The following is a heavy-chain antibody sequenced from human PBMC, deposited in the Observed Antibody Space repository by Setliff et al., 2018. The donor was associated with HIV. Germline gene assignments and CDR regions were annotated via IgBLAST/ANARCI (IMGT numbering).Heavy chain of an antibody. CDR3: ARDRALRFSKSPSFNYFDV. Sequence: SETLSLTCLVFGYSITNGNYWAWIRQSPGKGLEWIGSIYSTGHTYYNPSHKSRLTMSVDTARNRFSLKLISVTAADTAVYYCARDRALRFSKSPSFNYFDVWGQGALVTVSS. CDR1: GYSITNGNY. V-gene: IGHV4-38-2*02. CDR2: IYSTGHT. J-gene: IGHJ4*02. D-gene: IGHD3-10*01.